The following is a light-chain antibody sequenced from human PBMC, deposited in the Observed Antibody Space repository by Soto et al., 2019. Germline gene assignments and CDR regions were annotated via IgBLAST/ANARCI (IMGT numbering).Light chain of an antibody. J-gene: IGKJ2*01. CDR3: QQYNNWPPYT. V-gene: IGKV3-15*01. CDR1: QSVAIN. Sequence: ETVMTQSPVTLSVSPGERATLSCRASQSVAINLAWYQQRPGQAPRLLIYGASTRATGIPARFSGSGSGTEFTLTISSLQSADFAVYYCQQYNNWPPYTFGQGTKVDIK. CDR2: GAS.